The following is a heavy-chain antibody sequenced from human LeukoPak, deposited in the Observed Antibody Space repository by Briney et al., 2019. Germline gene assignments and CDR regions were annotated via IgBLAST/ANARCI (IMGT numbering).Heavy chain of an antibody. CDR3: AKDRLWFGELLLDY. D-gene: IGHD3-10*01. V-gene: IGHV3-23*01. Sequence: GGSLRLSCAASGFTFSSYAMSWVRQAPGKGLEWVSPIGGLGGSTYYADSVRGRFTISRDNSNNTLSLQMNSLRVEDTAVYYCAKDRLWFGELLLDYWGQGALVTVSS. CDR1: GFTFSSYA. CDR2: IGGLGGST. J-gene: IGHJ4*02.